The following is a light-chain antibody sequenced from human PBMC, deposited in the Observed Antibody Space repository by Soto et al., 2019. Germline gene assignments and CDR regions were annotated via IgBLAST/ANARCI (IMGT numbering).Light chain of an antibody. V-gene: IGLV1-44*01. Sequence: QSVLTQPPSASGTPGQRVTISCSGSRSNIGNNAVTWYQQFPGTAPKLLIYNNNQRPSGVPDRFSGSKSGTSASLAISGLQSEDEADYYCAAWDDSLNGLVFGTGTKLTVL. J-gene: IGLJ1*01. CDR2: NNN. CDR1: RSNIGNNA. CDR3: AAWDDSLNGLV.